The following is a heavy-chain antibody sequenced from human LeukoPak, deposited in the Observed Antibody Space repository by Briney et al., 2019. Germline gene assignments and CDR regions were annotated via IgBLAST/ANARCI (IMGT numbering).Heavy chain of an antibody. J-gene: IGHJ4*02. V-gene: IGHV1-18*01. CDR2: INTNNGNT. Sequence: ASVKVSCEASGYIFTNYGLTWVRQAPGQGLEWMGWINTNNGNTNYAQKLQGRVTMTTDTSTTTAYMELRSLRSDDTAVYYCARGPIAAAGDYWGQGTLVTVSS. CDR3: ARGPIAAAGDY. CDR1: GYIFTNYG. D-gene: IGHD6-13*01.